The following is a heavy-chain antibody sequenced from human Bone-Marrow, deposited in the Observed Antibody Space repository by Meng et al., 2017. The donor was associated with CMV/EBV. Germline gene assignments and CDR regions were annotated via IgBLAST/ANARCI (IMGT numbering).Heavy chain of an antibody. CDR2: INPNSGGT. Sequence: ASVKVSCKASGYTFTGYYMHWVRQAPGQGLEWMGWINPNSGGTNYAQKFQGRVTMTRDTSISTAYMELSRLRSDDTAVYYCARWKRVTMIRGYYYYGMDVWGQGTTVTVSS. CDR3: ARWKRVTMIRGYYYYGMDV. J-gene: IGHJ6*02. D-gene: IGHD3-10*01. CDR1: GYTFTGYY. V-gene: IGHV1-2*02.